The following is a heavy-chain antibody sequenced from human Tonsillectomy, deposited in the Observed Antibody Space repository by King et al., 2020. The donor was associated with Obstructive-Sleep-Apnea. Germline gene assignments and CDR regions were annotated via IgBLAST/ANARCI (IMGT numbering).Heavy chain of an antibody. D-gene: IGHD3-22*01. V-gene: IGHV1-69*01. CDR2: IIPIFGTA. CDR3: ASGWPDYYASSGYYYAGDY. Sequence: VQLVQSGAEVKKPGSSVKVSCKASGGTFSSYAISWVRQAPGQGLEWMGGIIPIFGTANYAQKFQGRVTITADESTSTAYMELSSLRSEDTAVYYCASGWPDYYASSGYYYAGDYWGQGTLVTVSS. J-gene: IGHJ4*02. CDR1: GGTFSSYA.